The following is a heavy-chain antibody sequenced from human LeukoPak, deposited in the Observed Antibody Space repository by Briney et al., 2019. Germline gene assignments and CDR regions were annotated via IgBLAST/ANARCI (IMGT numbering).Heavy chain of an antibody. CDR3: ARGFSSGSSLPFDY. CDR2: MSGSGAST. D-gene: IGHD3-10*01. Sequence: GGSLRLSCAASGFTFGSYAMNWVRQAPGKGLEWVSAMSGSGASTNYADSVQGRFTISRDNSKNTVYLQMNSLRAEDTAVYYCARGFSSGSSLPFDYWGQGTLVTVSS. V-gene: IGHV3-23*01. J-gene: IGHJ4*02. CDR1: GFTFGSYA.